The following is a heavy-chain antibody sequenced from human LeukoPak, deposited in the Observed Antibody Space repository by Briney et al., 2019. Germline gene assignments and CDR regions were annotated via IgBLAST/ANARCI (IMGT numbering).Heavy chain of an antibody. V-gene: IGHV3-23*01. CDR3: ANRLLWWRPT. D-gene: IGHD2-21*02. J-gene: IGHJ5*02. CDR2: IRGSGGRT. Sequence: GGSLRLSCAASGFTFSCYARSWVRQAPGKGLEWVSAIRGSGGRTYYADSVKGRFTISRDNSKNTRYLQMNSLRAEDTAVYYCANRLLWWRPTWRQGTLVTVSS. CDR1: GFTFSCYA.